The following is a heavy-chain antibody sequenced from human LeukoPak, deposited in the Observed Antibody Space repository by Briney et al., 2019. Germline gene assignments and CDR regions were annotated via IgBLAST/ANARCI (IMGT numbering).Heavy chain of an antibody. D-gene: IGHD3-22*01. V-gene: IGHV4-4*07. J-gene: IGHJ4*02. CDR1: GGSISSYY. Sequence: PSETLSLTCTVSGGSISSYYWSWIRQPAGKRLEWIGRIYTSGSTNYNPSLKSRVTISVDKSKNQFSLKLSSVTAADTAVYYCAREPPYYYDSSGSEPSFDYWGKGTLVTVSS. CDR3: AREPPYYYDSSGSEPSFDY. CDR2: IYTSGST.